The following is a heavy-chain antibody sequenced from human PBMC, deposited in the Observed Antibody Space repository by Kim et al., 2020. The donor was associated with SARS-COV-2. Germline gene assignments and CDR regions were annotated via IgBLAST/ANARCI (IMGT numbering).Heavy chain of an antibody. Sequence: GGSLRLSCAASGFTFDDYAMHWVRQAPGKGLEWVSGISWNSGSIGYADSVKGRFTISRDNAKNSLYLQMNSLRAEDTALYYCAKDTLDLLHPGYYFDYWGQGTLVTVSS. CDR3: AKDTLDLLHPGYYFDY. CDR1: GFTFDDYA. V-gene: IGHV3-9*01. D-gene: IGHD1-26*01. CDR2: ISWNSGSI. J-gene: IGHJ4*02.